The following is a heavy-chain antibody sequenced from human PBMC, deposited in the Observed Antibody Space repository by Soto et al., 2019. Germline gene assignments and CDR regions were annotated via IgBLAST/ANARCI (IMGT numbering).Heavy chain of an antibody. D-gene: IGHD3-3*01. CDR2: ISSSGSTI. Sequence: PGGSLRLSCAASGFTFSTYEMNWVRQAPGKGLEWVSYISSSGSTIHYADSVKGRFTISRDNAKNSLYLQMNSLRAEDTAVYYCARDQKDDFWSGYPRNYYGMDVWGQGTTVTVSS. CDR3: ARDQKDDFWSGYPRNYYGMDV. V-gene: IGHV3-48*03. CDR1: GFTFSTYE. J-gene: IGHJ6*02.